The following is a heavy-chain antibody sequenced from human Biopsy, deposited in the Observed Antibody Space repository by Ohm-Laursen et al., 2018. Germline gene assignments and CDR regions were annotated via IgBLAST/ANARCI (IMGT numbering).Heavy chain of an antibody. D-gene: IGHD4-23*01. J-gene: IGHJ1*01. CDR1: GGSIISYY. CDR3: ARGSNEYGGLYFPH. CDR2: ISYTGYT. Sequence: GTLSLTCTVSGGSIISYYWNWIRQPPGKGLEWIGHISYTGYTSYKSSLKSRVTISLDTSRKHFSLRLTSLAAADTAVYYCARGSNEYGGLYFPHWGQGTLVTVSS. V-gene: IGHV4-59*01.